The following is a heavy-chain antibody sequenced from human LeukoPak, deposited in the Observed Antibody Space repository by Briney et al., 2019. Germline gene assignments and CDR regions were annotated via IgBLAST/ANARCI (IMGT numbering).Heavy chain of an antibody. CDR2: INPSGGST. Sequence: GASVKVSCKASGYTFTSYYMHWVRQAPGQGLEWMGIINPSGGSTSYAQKFQGRVTMTRDTSTSTVYMELSSLRSEGTAVYYCATPGGNYYDFWSGYSQGAFDIWGQGTMVTVSS. CDR3: ATPGGNYYDFWSGYSQGAFDI. D-gene: IGHD3-3*01. CDR1: GYTFTSYY. V-gene: IGHV1-46*03. J-gene: IGHJ3*02.